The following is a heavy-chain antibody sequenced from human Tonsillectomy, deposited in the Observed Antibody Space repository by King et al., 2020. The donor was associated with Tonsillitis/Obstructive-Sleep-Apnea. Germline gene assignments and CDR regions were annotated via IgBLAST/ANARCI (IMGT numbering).Heavy chain of an antibody. J-gene: IGHJ6*03. V-gene: IGHV3-33*01. D-gene: IGHD3-3*01. CDR3: ARITIFGVVMGYYMDV. CDR1: GFTFSSYG. CDR2: IWYDGSNK. Sequence: VQLVESGGGVVQPGRSLRLSCAASGFTFSSYGMHWVRQAPGKGLEGVAVIWYDGSNKYYADSVKGRFTISRDNSKNTLYLQMNSLRAEDTAVYYCARITIFGVVMGYYMDVWGKGTTVTVSS.